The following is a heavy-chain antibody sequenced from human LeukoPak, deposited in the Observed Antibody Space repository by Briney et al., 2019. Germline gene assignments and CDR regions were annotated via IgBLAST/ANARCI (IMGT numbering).Heavy chain of an antibody. J-gene: IGHJ5*02. V-gene: IGHV3-7*05. CDR1: GLTFSSFW. CDR3: ARGPETPGLDH. D-gene: IGHD3-10*01. Sequence: GGSLRLSCAASGLTFSSFWMNWVRQAPGKGLEWVASITKDGSEKYYVDSVKGRFTISRDNAKNSLYLQMNSLRAEDAAVYYCARGPETPGLDHWGQGTLVTVSS. CDR2: ITKDGSEK.